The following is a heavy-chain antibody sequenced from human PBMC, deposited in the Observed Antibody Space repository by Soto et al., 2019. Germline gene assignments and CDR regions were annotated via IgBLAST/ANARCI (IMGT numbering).Heavy chain of an antibody. Sequence: PGESLKISCKGSGYSFTSYWISWVRQMPGKGLEWMGRIDPSDSYTNYSPSFQGHVTISADKSISTAYLQWGSLKASDTAMYYCASWSSGYGALDAFDIWGQGTMVTVSS. D-gene: IGHD3-22*01. CDR1: GYSFTSYW. CDR2: IDPSDSYT. CDR3: ASWSSGYGALDAFDI. V-gene: IGHV5-10-1*01. J-gene: IGHJ3*02.